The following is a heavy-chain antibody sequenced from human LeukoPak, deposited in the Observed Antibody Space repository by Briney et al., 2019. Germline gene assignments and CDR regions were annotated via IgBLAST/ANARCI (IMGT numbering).Heavy chain of an antibody. CDR2: IYYSGST. V-gene: IGHV4-59*01. D-gene: IGHD4-11*01. CDR1: GGSISSYY. CDR3: ARAFSGYHSKSGGIDY. J-gene: IGHJ4*02. Sequence: SXALSLTCTVSGGSISSYYWSWIRQPPGKGLEWIGYIYYSGSTNYNPSLKRRVKISVGKYKKQFSLKQSSVTAADTAVYYCARAFSGYHSKSGGIDYWGQGTLVTVSS.